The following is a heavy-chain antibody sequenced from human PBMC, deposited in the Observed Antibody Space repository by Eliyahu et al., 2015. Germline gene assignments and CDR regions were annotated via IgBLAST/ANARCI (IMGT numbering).Heavy chain of an antibody. J-gene: IGHJ6*02. CDR2: IYEDGST. CDR1: XSSIRSGYY. V-gene: IGHV4-38-2*01. D-gene: IGHD3-10*01. CDR3: ARFTSSSPYYGMDV. Sequence: QVRLQESGPGLLKPSETLSVTCAVSXSSIRSGYYWGWIRQTPGKGLEWIGSIYEDGSTYHNPSXKSRLTMSVDTAKNQFSLKLSSVTAADTAVYFCARFTSSSPYYGMDVWGQGTTVTVSS.